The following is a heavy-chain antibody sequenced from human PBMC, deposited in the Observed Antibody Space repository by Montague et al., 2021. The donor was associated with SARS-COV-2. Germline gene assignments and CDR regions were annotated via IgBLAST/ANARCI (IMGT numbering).Heavy chain of an antibody. D-gene: IGHD3-10*02. CDR1: NVAFNTYY. CDR3: ARPHDGKYTHYGRGWFDP. V-gene: IGHV3-7*01. Sequence: SLRLSCAASNVAFNTYYMSWVRQAPGRGLEWVANIQQDGGETSYVDSVKGQFTISRDNAKNSVFLQMDSLRAEDTAVYYCARPHDGKYTHYGRGWFDPWGQGTLVTVSS. CDR2: IQQDGGET. J-gene: IGHJ5*02.